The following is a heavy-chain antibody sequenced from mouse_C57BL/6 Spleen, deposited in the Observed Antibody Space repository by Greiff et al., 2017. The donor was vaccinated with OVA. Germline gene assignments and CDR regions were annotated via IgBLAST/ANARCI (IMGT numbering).Heavy chain of an antibody. V-gene: IGHV3-6*01. CDR3: ASVITTVVAPGY. CDR1: GYSITSGYY. Sequence: EVKLQESGPGLVKPSQSLSLTCSVTGYSITSGYYWNWIRQFPGNKLEWMGYISYDGSNNYNPSLKNRISITRDTSKNQFFLKLNSVTTEDTATYYCASVITTVVAPGYWGQGTTLTVSS. J-gene: IGHJ2*01. CDR2: ISYDGSN. D-gene: IGHD1-1*01.